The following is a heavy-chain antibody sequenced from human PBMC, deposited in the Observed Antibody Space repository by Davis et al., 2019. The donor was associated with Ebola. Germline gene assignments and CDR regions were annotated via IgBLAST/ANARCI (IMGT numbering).Heavy chain of an antibody. J-gene: IGHJ5*01. CDR3: ARGRKVARMGSWFDS. V-gene: IGHV1-8*01. Sequence: ASVKVSCKASGYTFTSYDINWVRQATGQGLEWMGWMNPNSGNTGYAQKFQGRVTMTRNTSISTAYMELSSLTSEDTAVYYCARGRKVARMGSWFDSWGQGIMVTVSS. CDR2: MNPNSGNT. CDR1: GYTFTSYD. D-gene: IGHD5-12*01.